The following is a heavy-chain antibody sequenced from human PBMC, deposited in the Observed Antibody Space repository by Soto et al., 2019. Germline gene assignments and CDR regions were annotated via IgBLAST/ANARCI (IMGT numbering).Heavy chain of an antibody. Sequence: TSETLSLTCTVSGGSISSSSYYWGWIRQPPGKGLEWIGSIYYSGSTYYNPSLKSRVTISVDTSKNQFSLKLSSVTAADTAVYYCARRGSSWYGYFDYWGQGTLVTVSS. CDR2: IYYSGST. D-gene: IGHD6-13*01. V-gene: IGHV4-39*01. CDR1: GGSISSSSYY. CDR3: ARRGSSWYGYFDY. J-gene: IGHJ4*02.